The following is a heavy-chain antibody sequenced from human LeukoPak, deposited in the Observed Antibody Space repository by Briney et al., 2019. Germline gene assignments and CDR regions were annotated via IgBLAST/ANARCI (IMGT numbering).Heavy chain of an antibody. J-gene: IGHJ4*02. CDR3: ANSGPGLGWSRCYLDF. CDR2: ITTTSIP. Sequence: PGGSLRLSCAASGFTFSTYAMTWVRQAPGKGLEWVSTITTTSIPVYADSVRGRFATSRDNSKSILYLQMDRLRAEDTAVYYCANSGPGLGWSRCYLDFWDRGTLVTVSS. CDR1: GFTFSTYA. V-gene: IGHV3-23*01. D-gene: IGHD6-19*01.